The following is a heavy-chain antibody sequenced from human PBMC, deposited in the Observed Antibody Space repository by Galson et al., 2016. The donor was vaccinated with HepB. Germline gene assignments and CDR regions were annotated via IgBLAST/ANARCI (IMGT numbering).Heavy chain of an antibody. CDR1: GLTFSSHS. D-gene: IGHD5-18*01. J-gene: IGHJ4*02. Sequence: SLRLSCAASGLTFSSHSMNWVRQAPGKGLGWVSSISSGSGYIYYADSVKGRFTISRVNSKNTLYLQMNRLRAEDTAIYYCASHPDTLDYWGQGTLVTVSS. CDR2: ISSGSGYI. CDR3: ASHPDTLDY. V-gene: IGHV3-21*04.